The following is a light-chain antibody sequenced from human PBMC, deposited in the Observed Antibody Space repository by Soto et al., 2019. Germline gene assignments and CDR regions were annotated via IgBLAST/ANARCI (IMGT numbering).Light chain of an antibody. J-gene: IGLJ2*01. Sequence: QAVVTQPPSASGTPGQRVTISCAGSSSNIETNDIFWHQQLPGSAPKLLIYSNDQRPSGVPDRFSASKSGTSASLAISGLRSEDEAEYFCATWDDSLSGVVFGGGTKLTVL. CDR2: SND. V-gene: IGLV1-47*02. CDR3: ATWDDSLSGVV. CDR1: SSNIETND.